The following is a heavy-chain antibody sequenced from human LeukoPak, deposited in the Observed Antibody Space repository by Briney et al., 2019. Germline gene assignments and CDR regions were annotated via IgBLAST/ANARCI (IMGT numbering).Heavy chain of an antibody. V-gene: IGHV4-4*02. CDR1: GGSITSSEW. D-gene: IGHD4-17*01. CDR2: IYHSGNT. J-gene: IGHJ2*01. Sequence: SGTLSLTCTVSGGSITSSEWWSWVRQPPGKGLEWIGEIYHSGNTNYNPSLKSRVTISVDKSKNQFSLHLTSVTAADTAVYYCARDGVGGVYGDYGYFDLWGRGTLVTVSS. CDR3: ARDGVGGVYGDYGYFDL.